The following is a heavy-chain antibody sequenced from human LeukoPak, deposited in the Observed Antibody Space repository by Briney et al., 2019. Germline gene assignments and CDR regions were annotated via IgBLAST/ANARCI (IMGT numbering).Heavy chain of an antibody. CDR2: ISGSGGST. D-gene: IGHD3-22*01. CDR1: GFTFSSYA. J-gene: IGHJ4*02. CDR3: ARQDYDSGAAYYFDY. Sequence: GGSLRLSCAASGFTFSSYAMSWVRQAPGKGLEWVSAISGSGGSTYYADSVKGRFTISRDNSKNTLYLQMNSLRAEDTAVYYCARQDYDSGAAYYFDYWGQGTLVTVSS. V-gene: IGHV3-23*01.